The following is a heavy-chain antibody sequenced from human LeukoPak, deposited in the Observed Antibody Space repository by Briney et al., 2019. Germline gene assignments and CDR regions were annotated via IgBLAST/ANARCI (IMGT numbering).Heavy chain of an antibody. J-gene: IGHJ4*02. Sequence: PSETLSLTCTVSGGSISSYYWSWIRQPPGKGLEWIGYIYYSGSTNYNPSLKSRVTISVDTSKNQFSLKLSSVTAADTAVYYCATTTWIQLWTFDYWGQGTLVTVSS. V-gene: IGHV4-59*01. D-gene: IGHD5-18*01. CDR1: GGSISSYY. CDR3: ATTTWIQLWTFDY. CDR2: IYYSGST.